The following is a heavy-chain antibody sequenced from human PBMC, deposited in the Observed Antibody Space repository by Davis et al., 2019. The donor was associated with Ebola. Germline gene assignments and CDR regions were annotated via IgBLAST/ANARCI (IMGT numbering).Heavy chain of an antibody. V-gene: IGHV3-11*06. Sequence: PGGSLRPSCAASGFTFSDYYMSWIRQAPGKGLEWVSYISSSSSYTNYADSVKGRFTISRDNAKNSLYLQMNSLRAEDTAVYYCARDTSMGITTWGQGTLVTVSS. J-gene: IGHJ4*02. D-gene: IGHD5-18*01. CDR1: GFTFSDYY. CDR2: ISSSSSYT. CDR3: ARDTSMGITT.